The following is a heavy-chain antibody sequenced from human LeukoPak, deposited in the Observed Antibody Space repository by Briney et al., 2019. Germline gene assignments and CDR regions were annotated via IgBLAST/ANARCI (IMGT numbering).Heavy chain of an antibody. V-gene: IGHV3-23*01. D-gene: IGHD6-19*01. CDR2: ISGSGDST. CDR1: GFTFSTYA. Sequence: GGSLRLSCAASGFTFSTYAVNWVRQAPGKGLEWVSTISGSGDSTYYADSVKGRFTISRDNSKNTLYLQMNSLRAEDTAVYYCASPGGGSGWYCFDYWGQGTLVTVSS. J-gene: IGHJ4*02. CDR3: ASPGGGSGWYCFDY.